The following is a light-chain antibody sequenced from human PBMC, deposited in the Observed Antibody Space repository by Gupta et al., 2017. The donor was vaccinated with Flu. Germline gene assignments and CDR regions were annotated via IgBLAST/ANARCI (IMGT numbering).Light chain of an antibody. J-gene: IGKJ1*01. Sequence: EIVLTQSPGTLSLSPGERATLSCRASQSVSSSYLAWYQQKPGQAPWLLIYGASSRATGIPDRFSGSGSGTDFTLTISRLEPEDFAVYYCQQYGNSVWTFGQGTKVEIK. CDR2: GAS. CDR1: QSVSSSY. CDR3: QQYGNSVWT. V-gene: IGKV3-20*01.